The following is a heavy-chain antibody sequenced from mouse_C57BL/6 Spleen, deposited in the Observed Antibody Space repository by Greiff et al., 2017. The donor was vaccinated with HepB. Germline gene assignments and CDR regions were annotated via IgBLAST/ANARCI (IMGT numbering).Heavy chain of an antibody. D-gene: IGHD2-3*01. CDR1: GYTFTEYT. V-gene: IGHV1-62-2*01. Sequence: VQLQESGAELVKPGASVKLSCKASGYTFTEYTIHWVKQRSGQGLEWIGWFYPGSGSIKYNEKFKDKATLTADKSSSTVYMELSRLTSEASAVYFCARHEDRSMTHYYFDYWGQGTTLTVSS. J-gene: IGHJ2*01. CDR3: ARHEDRSMTHYYFDY. CDR2: FYPGSGSI.